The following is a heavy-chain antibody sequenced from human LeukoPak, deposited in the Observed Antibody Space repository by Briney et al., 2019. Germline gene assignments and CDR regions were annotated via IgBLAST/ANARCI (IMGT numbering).Heavy chain of an antibody. CDR3: VRAGGYGDYVDY. J-gene: IGHJ4*02. Sequence: PSETLSLTCTVSGGSISSYDWSWIRQPPGKGLEWIGYVYYSGNTNYNPSLKSRVTISVDTSKNQFSLKLTSVTAADTAAYYCVRAGGYGDYVDYWGQGILVTVSS. CDR2: VYYSGNT. D-gene: IGHD4-17*01. V-gene: IGHV4-59*01. CDR1: GGSISSYD.